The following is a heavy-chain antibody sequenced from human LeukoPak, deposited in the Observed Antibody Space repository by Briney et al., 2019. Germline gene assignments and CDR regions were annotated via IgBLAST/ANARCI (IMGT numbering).Heavy chain of an antibody. J-gene: IGHJ5*02. CDR2: ISNSGGT. V-gene: IGHV1-2*02. CDR1: GYSFTGYY. D-gene: IGHD1-26*01. CDR3: AREGRLSGTYYGGGCFNP. Sequence: ASLKVSCKTSGYSFTGYYMHWVRQAPGQGLEWVGWISNSGGTNYAEKFQGRVTITRDTSISTAYMELSGLRSDDTAVYYCAREGRLSGTYYGGGCFNPWGQGTQVTVSS.